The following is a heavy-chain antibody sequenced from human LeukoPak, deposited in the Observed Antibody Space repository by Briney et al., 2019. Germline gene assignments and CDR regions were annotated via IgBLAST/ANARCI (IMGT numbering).Heavy chain of an antibody. CDR1: GFTFSSYA. J-gene: IGHJ4*02. CDR2: ISYDGSNK. V-gene: IGHV3-30-3*01. CDR3: ADFVSPFDY. D-gene: IGHD3-3*01. Sequence: GGSLRLSCAASGFTFSSYAMHWVRQAPGKGLEWVAVISYDGSNKYYADSVKGRFTISRDNSKNTLYLQMNSLRAEDTAVYYCADFVSPFDYWGQGTLVTVSS.